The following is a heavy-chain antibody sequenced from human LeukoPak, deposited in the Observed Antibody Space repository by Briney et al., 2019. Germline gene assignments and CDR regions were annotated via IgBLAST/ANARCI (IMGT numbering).Heavy chain of an antibody. CDR3: AKGGTYGDSPLYFDY. CDR1: GFTFSSYA. D-gene: IGHD4-17*01. Sequence: GSLRLSCAASGFTFSSYAMSWVRQAPGKGLEWVSAISGSGGSTYYADSVKGRFTISRDNSKNTLYLQMNSLRAEDTAVYDGAKGGTYGDSPLYFDYWGQGTLVTVSS. V-gene: IGHV3-23*01. CDR2: ISGSGGST. J-gene: IGHJ4*02.